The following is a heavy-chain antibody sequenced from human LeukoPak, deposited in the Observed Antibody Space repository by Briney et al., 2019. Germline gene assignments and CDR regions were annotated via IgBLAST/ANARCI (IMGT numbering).Heavy chain of an antibody. D-gene: IGHD3-9*01. CDR3: ARDYFDWLLFDY. CDR1: GFTFSDYY. J-gene: IGHJ4*02. Sequence: GGSLRLSCAASGFTFSDYYMSWIRQAPGKGLEWASYISSSGSTIYYADSVRGRFTISRDNAKNSLYLQMNSLRAEDTAVYYCARDYFDWLLFDYWGQGTLVTVSS. V-gene: IGHV3-11*01. CDR2: ISSSGSTI.